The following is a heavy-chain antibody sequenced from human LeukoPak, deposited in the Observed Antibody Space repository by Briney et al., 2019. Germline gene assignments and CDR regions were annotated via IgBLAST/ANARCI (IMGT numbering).Heavy chain of an antibody. D-gene: IGHD3-22*01. V-gene: IGHV3-30*18. Sequence: PGRSLRLSCAAPGFNFSNYGMHWVRQAPGKGLEWVGVISYDGSNRFYGDSVKGRFSISRDNSKDTVFLQMNSLRAEDTAMYYCAKDSTTIVMSLEMDVWGQGTTVIVSS. CDR1: GFNFSNYG. J-gene: IGHJ6*02. CDR3: AKDSTTIVMSLEMDV. CDR2: ISYDGSNR.